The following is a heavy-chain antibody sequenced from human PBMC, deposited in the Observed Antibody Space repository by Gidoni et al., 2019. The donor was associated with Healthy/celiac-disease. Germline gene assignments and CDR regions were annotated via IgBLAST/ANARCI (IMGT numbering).Heavy chain of an antibody. CDR2: IWYDGSNK. CDR3: ARVEDGPFDY. Sequence: QVQLVESGGGVVQPGRSLSPSCAASGFTFSSYGMHWVRQAPGKGLEWVAVIWYDGSNKYYADSVKGRFTISRDNSKNTLYLQMNSLRAEDTAVYYCARVEDGPFDYWGQGTLVTVSS. J-gene: IGHJ4*02. V-gene: IGHV3-33*01. CDR1: GFTFSSYG.